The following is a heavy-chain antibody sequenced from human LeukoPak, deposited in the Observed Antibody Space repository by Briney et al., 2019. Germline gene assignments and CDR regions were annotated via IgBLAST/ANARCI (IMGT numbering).Heavy chain of an antibody. V-gene: IGHV4-59*01. CDR1: GGSISSYY. Sequence: SETLSLTCTVSGGSISSYYWSWIRQPPGKGLEWIGYIYYSGSTNYNPSLKSRVTISVDTSKSQFSLKLSSVTAADTAVYYCARGSGYYDSSGYYDYWGQGTLVTVSS. J-gene: IGHJ4*02. CDR3: ARGSGYYDSSGYYDY. D-gene: IGHD3-22*01. CDR2: IYYSGST.